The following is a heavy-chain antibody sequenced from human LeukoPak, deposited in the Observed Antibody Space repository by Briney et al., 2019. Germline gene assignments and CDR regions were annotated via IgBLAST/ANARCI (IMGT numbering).Heavy chain of an antibody. V-gene: IGHV3-11*04. D-gene: IGHD3-22*01. J-gene: IGHJ4*02. CDR3: AKGGLHYYDSSGYIDY. CDR1: GFTFSDYY. CDR2: ISSSGSTI. Sequence: GGSLRLSCAASGFTFSDYYMSGIRQAPGKGLEWVSYISSSGSTIYYADSVKGRFTISRDNSKNTLYLQMNSLRAEDTAVYYCAKGGLHYYDSSGYIDYWGQGTPVTVSS.